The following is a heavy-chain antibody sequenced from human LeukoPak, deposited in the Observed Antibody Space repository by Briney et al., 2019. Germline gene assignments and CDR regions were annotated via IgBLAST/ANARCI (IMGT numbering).Heavy chain of an antibody. J-gene: IGHJ5*02. CDR2: IFPEDSDT. Sequence: GESLKISCQVSGDDFSRSWIGWVRQVPGKGLDWMGIIFPEDSDTRYSPSFQGHVTFSADRSANTAYLQWDSLRASDTAIYFCARHALPRYASTQPFGAWGQGTLVTVSS. V-gene: IGHV5-51*01. D-gene: IGHD2-2*01. CDR1: GDDFSRSW. CDR3: ARHALPRYASTQPFGA.